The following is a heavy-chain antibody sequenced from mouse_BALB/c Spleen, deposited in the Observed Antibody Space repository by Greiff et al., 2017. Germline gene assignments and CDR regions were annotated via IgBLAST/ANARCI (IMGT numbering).Heavy chain of an antibody. J-gene: IGHJ2*01. D-gene: IGHD1-1*02. Sequence: VQLQQPGAELVRPGASVKLSCKASGYTFTSYWINWVKQRPGQGLEWIGNIYPSDSYTNYNQKFKDKATLTVDKSSSTAYMQLSSPTSEDSAVYYCTREGGPYYFDYWGQGTTLTVSS. CDR3: TREGGPYYFDY. CDR1: GYTFTSYW. CDR2: IYPSDSYT. V-gene: IGHV1-69*02.